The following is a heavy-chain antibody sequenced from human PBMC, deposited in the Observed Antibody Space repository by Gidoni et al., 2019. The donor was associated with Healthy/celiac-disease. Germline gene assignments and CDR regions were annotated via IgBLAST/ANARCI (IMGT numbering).Heavy chain of an antibody. V-gene: IGHV3-48*02. CDR3: ARRAGVVRGVPDAFDI. CDR1: GCTASRDS. J-gene: IGHJ3*02. Sequence: EVQLVESGGGLVQPGGSLRLSWAASGCTASRDSMNWVGQAPGKGLEWVSYISSSSSTIYYADSVKGRFTISRDNAKNSLYLKMNSLRDEDTAVYYCARRAGVVRGVPDAFDIWGQGTMVTVSS. CDR2: ISSSSSTI. D-gene: IGHD3-10*01.